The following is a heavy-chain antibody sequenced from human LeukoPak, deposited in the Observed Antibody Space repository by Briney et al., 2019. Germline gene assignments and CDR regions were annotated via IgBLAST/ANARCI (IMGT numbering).Heavy chain of an antibody. CDR1: XA. D-gene: IGHD3-22*01. CDR2: IRSKAYGGTT. Sequence: XAMSWFXQAPGKGLEWVGFIRSKAYGGTTEYAASVKGTFTISRDDSKSIAYLQMNSLKTEDTAVYYCTKPRGNYYDSSGYTYYFDYWGQGTLVTVSS. CDR3: TKPRGNYYDSSGYTYYFDY. J-gene: IGHJ4*02. V-gene: IGHV3-49*03.